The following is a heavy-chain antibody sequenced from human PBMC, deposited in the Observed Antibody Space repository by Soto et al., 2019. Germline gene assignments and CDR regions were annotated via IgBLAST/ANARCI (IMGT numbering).Heavy chain of an antibody. V-gene: IGHV3-48*03. CDR2: ISSSGTTI. D-gene: IGHD6-13*01. CDR1: EFTFSSYE. Sequence: GSVRLSCVASEFTFSSYEMNWVRQAPGKGLEWVSYISSSGTTIYHTDSVKGRFTISRDNAKKSLYLQMNSLRAEDTAVYYCVRFGGAAAGPGDYWGQATRVTVSS. J-gene: IGHJ4*02. CDR3: VRFGGAAAGPGDY.